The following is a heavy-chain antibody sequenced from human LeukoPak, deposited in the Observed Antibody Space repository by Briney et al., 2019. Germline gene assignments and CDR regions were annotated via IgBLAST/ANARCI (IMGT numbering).Heavy chain of an antibody. CDR3: ARGVTMIVVVIHDWYFDL. J-gene: IGHJ2*01. Sequence: SETLSLTCAVYGGSFSGSYWSWIRQPPGKGLEWIGEINHSGSTNYNPSLKSRVTISVDTSKNQFSLKLTSVTAADTAVYYCARGVTMIVVVIHDWYFDLWGRGTLVTVSS. V-gene: IGHV4-34*01. CDR2: INHSGST. D-gene: IGHD3-22*01. CDR1: GGSFSGSY.